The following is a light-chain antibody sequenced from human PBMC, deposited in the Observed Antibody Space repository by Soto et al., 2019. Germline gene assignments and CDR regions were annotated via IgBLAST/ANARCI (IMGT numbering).Light chain of an antibody. CDR3: QHRINWPLT. Sequence: EIVLTQSPATLSLSPGERATLSCRASQSVNNYLAWYQQKPGQAPRLLIYDASNMATGIPARFSGSGSGTDFTLTISSLEPEDFAVYYCQHRINWPLTFGGGTKVEIK. J-gene: IGKJ4*01. CDR2: DAS. V-gene: IGKV3-11*01. CDR1: QSVNNY.